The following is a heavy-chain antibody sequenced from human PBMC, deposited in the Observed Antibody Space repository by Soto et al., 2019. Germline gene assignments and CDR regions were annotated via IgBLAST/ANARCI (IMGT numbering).Heavy chain of an antibody. CDR3: AKDTYGDYLGAFDY. Sequence: GGSLRLSCAASGFTFSSYGMHWVRQAPGKGLEWVAVISYDGSNKYYADSVKGRFTISRDNSKNTLYLQMNSLRAEDTAVYYCAKDTYGDYLGAFDYWGQGTLVTVSS. J-gene: IGHJ4*02. D-gene: IGHD4-17*01. V-gene: IGHV3-30*18. CDR1: GFTFSSYG. CDR2: ISYDGSNK.